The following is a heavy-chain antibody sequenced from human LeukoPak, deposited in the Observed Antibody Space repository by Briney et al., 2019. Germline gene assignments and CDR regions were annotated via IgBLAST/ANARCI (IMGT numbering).Heavy chain of an antibody. CDR3: ARARIPASGRYYFDI. CDR1: GIPVTSSY. J-gene: IGHJ4*02. CDR2: LYSDGST. Sequence: HSGGSLRLSCAASGIPVTSSYMNWVRQAPGEGLEWVSVLYSDGSTYYGDSVKGRFTISRDNSGNTLYLQMDNLRDEDTAVYYCARARIPASGRYYFDIWGQGTLVTVSS. V-gene: IGHV3-66*01. D-gene: IGHD6-13*01.